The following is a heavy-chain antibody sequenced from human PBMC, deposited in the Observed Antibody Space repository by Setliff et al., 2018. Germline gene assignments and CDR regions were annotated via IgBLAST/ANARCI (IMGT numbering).Heavy chain of an antibody. CDR2: ISPSSSHI. J-gene: IGHJ6*03. D-gene: IGHD2-21*02. CDR1: GFTFSTYS. V-gene: IGHV3-21*01. Sequence: GGSLRLSCAASGFTFSTYSLIWVRQAPGTGLEWVSSISPSSSHIYYADSAEGRFTISRDNAKNSLYLQLNGLRPEDTAVYYCAKSGGDHCCPLYHHYYMDVWGTGTTVTVSS. CDR3: AKSGGDHCCPLYHHYYMDV.